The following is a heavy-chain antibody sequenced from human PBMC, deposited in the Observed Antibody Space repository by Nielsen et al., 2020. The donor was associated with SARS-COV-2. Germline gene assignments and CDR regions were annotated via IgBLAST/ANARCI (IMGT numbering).Heavy chain of an antibody. J-gene: IGHJ5*02. D-gene: IGHD6-13*01. Sequence: WIRQPPGKGLEWIGEINHSGSTNCNPSLKSRGTISVDTSKNQFSLKLSSVTAADTAVYYCARGVSLGHSSNWYISGDWFDPWGQGTLVTVSS. CDR3: ARGVSLGHSSNWYISGDWFDP. CDR2: INHSGST. V-gene: IGHV4-34*01.